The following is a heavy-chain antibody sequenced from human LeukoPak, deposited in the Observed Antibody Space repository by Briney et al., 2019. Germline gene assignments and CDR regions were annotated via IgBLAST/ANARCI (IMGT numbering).Heavy chain of an antibody. CDR2: IYSGGST. Sequence: GGSLRLSCAASGFTVSSNYMSWVRQAPGKGLEWVSLIYSGGSTYYADSVKGRFTISRDNSKNTLYLQMNSLRAEDTAVYYCAGTLWFGELYYWGQGTLVTVSS. D-gene: IGHD3-10*01. CDR3: AGTLWFGELYY. V-gene: IGHV3-53*01. J-gene: IGHJ4*02. CDR1: GFTVSSNY.